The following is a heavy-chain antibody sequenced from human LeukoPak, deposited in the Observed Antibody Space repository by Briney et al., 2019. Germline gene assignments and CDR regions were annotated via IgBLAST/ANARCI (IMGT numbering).Heavy chain of an antibody. CDR1: GGSISSSNW. V-gene: IGHV4-4*02. CDR3: ARDRANWGTFDY. D-gene: IGHD7-27*01. Sequence: PSETLSLTCAVSGGSISSSNWWSWVRQPPGKGLEWIGEIYHSGSTNYNPSLKSRVTISVDESKNQFSLKLSSVTAADTAVYYCARDRANWGTFDYWGQGTLVTVSS. CDR2: IYHSGST. J-gene: IGHJ4*02.